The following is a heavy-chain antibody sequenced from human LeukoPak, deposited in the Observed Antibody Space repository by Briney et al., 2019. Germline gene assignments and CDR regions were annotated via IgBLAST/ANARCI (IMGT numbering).Heavy chain of an antibody. J-gene: IGHJ3*02. V-gene: IGHV4-39*07. Sequence: PSETLSLTCTVSGDSISSSTYYWGWIRQSPGKGLEWIGSASETGSAYYTPSLKSRVTISVDMSKNQFSLNLSSVTAADTAMYYCVRDGGYYYDSSGYEDSFDIWGQGTMVTVSS. CDR3: VRDGGYYYDSSGYEDSFDI. CDR1: GDSISSSTYY. D-gene: IGHD3-22*01. CDR2: ASETGSA.